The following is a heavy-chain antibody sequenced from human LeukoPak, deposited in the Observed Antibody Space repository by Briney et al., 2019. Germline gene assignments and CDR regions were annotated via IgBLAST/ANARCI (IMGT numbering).Heavy chain of an antibody. Sequence: SETLSLTCAVSGGSISSGGYSWSWIRQPPGKGLEWIGYIYYSGSTYYNPSLKSRVTISVDTSKNQFSLKLSSVTAADTAVYYCARDLLDEGNHLDYWGQGTLVTVSS. CDR2: IYYSGST. J-gene: IGHJ4*02. CDR1: GGSISSGGYS. D-gene: IGHD4-23*01. V-gene: IGHV4-30-2*05. CDR3: ARDLLDEGNHLDY.